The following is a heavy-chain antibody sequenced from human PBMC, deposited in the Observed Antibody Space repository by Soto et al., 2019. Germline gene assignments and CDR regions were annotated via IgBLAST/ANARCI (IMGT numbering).Heavy chain of an antibody. J-gene: IGHJ6*03. CDR1: GGTFSGYY. V-gene: IGHV4-34*01. Sequence: PSETLSLTCAVYGGTFSGYYWTWIRQPPGKGLEWIGEINHSGSTNYNPSLKSRVTLSVDTSKKQFSLKLSSVTAADTAVYYCGRGKGEYGWCGELLDYYDVDVWGKGTTVTVPS. CDR3: GRGKGEYGWCGELLDYYDVDV. CDR2: INHSGST. D-gene: IGHD3-10*01.